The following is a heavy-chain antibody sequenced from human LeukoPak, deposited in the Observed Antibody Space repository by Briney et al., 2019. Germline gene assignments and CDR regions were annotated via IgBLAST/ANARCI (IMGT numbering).Heavy chain of an antibody. D-gene: IGHD6-19*01. V-gene: IGHV1-18*01. CDR2: ISAYNGNT. J-gene: IGHJ4*02. Sequence: ASVKVSCKASGGTFSSYGISWVRQAPGQGLEWMGWISAYNGNTNYAQKLQGRVTMTTDTSTSTAYMELRSLRSDDAAVYYCARGSGAVAVHAFDYWGQGTLVTVSS. CDR1: GGTFSSYG. CDR3: ARGSGAVAVHAFDY.